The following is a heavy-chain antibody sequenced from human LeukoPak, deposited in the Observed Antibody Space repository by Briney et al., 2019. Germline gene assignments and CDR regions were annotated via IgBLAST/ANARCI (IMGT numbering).Heavy chain of an antibody. CDR2: MNPNSGNT. V-gene: IGHV1-8*01. Sequence: GASVKVSCKASGYTLTTYDINSVRQAPGQGLEWMGWMNPNSGNTGYAQKFQGRVTMTGNTSISTAYMELSSLRSEDTAVYYCARGLVVLAATSWAFDIWGHGTMVTVSS. D-gene: IGHD2-15*01. CDR1: GYTLTTYD. CDR3: ARGLVVLAATSWAFDI. J-gene: IGHJ3*02.